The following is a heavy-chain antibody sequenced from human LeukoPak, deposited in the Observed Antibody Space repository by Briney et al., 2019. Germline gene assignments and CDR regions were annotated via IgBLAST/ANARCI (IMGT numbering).Heavy chain of an antibody. D-gene: IGHD6-19*01. J-gene: IGHJ4*02. CDR1: GFTFSSYS. CDR2: ISSSSTTI. CDR3: ARELEQWLTNGYFDY. Sequence: GGSLRLSCAASGFTFSSYSMNWVRQAPGKGLEWVSYISSSSTTIYYADSVKGRFTISRDNAKNSLYLQMNSLRAEDTAVYYCARELEQWLTNGYFDYWGQGTLVTVSS. V-gene: IGHV3-48*01.